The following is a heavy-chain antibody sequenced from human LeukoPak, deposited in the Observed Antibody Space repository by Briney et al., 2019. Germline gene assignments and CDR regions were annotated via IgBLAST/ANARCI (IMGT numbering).Heavy chain of an antibody. Sequence: ASVKVSFKASGYTVTSYGISWVRQAPGQGLEWVGWSSAYNGNTNYAQKLQGRGTMTTDTSTSTAYMELRSLRSDDTAVYYCASVFITMIVVVIIPPDAFDIWGQGTMVTVSS. V-gene: IGHV1-18*01. CDR2: SSAYNGNT. J-gene: IGHJ3*02. CDR1: GYTVTSYG. D-gene: IGHD3-22*01. CDR3: ASVFITMIVVVIIPPDAFDI.